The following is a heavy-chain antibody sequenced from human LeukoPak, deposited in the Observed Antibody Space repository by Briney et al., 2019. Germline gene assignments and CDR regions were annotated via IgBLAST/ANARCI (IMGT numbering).Heavy chain of an antibody. CDR3: AREAYAGDFDY. CDR1: GFTFSSYW. V-gene: IGHV3-7*01. J-gene: IGHJ4*02. CDR2: IKQDGSEK. D-gene: IGHD2-21*01. Sequence: GGSLRLSCAASGFTFSSYWMSWVRQAPGKGLEWVANIKQDGSEKYYVDSVKGRFTISRDNAKDSLYLQMNSLRAEDTAVYYCAREAYAGDFDYWGQGTLVTVSS.